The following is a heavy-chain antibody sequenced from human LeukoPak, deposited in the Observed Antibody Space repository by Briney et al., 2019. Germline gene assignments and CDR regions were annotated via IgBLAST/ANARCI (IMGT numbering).Heavy chain of an antibody. CDR3: ARVRNSGFRYVDS. V-gene: IGHV1-8*01. J-gene: IGHJ4*02. CDR2: MNPNSGNA. Sequence: ASVKVSCKASGYTFASYDINWVRQATGQGLEWMGWMNPNSGNAGYSQKFQDRVTMTRNTSISTAYMDLRSLRSDDTAVYYCARVRNSGFRYVDSWGQGTLVTVSS. CDR1: GYTFASYD. D-gene: IGHD5-12*01.